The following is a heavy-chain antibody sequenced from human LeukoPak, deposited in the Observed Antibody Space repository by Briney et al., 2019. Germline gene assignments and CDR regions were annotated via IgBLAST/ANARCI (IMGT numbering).Heavy chain of an antibody. Sequence: SVKVSCKASGGTFSSYAISWVRQAPGQGLEWMGGIIPIFGTANYAQKFQGRVTITADESTGTAYMELSSLRSEDTAVYYCAVIASSTAHYYYYYMDVWGKGTTVTVSS. D-gene: IGHD2/OR15-2a*01. CDR1: GGTFSSYA. CDR2: IIPIFGTA. V-gene: IGHV1-69*01. CDR3: AVIASSTAHYYYYYMDV. J-gene: IGHJ6*03.